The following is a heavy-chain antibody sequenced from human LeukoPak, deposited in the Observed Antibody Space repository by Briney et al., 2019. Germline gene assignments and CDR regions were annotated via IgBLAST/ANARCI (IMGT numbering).Heavy chain of an antibody. CDR2: IHYSGST. Sequence: SETLSLTCTVSGGSISSYYWSWIRQPPGKGLEWIGYIHYSGSTNYNPSLKSRVTISVDTSKNQFSLKLSSVTAADTAVYYCARVGPLVEVDWGQGTLVTVSS. CDR1: GGSISSYY. D-gene: IGHD2-15*01. V-gene: IGHV4-59*01. CDR3: ARVGPLVEVD. J-gene: IGHJ4*02.